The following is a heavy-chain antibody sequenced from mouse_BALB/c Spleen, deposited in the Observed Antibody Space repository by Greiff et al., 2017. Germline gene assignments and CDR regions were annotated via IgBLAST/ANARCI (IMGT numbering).Heavy chain of an antibody. D-gene: IGHD1-1*01. J-gene: IGHJ1*01. CDR1: GFNIKDTY. CDR2: IDPANGNT. V-gene: IGHV14-3*02. Sequence: VQLQQSGAELVKPGASVKLSCTASGFNIKDTYMHWVKQRPEQGLEWIGRIDPANGNTKYGPKFQGKATITADTSSNTAYLQLSSLTSEDTAVYYCARKKDYYGSSYYWYFDGWGAGTTVTVSS. CDR3: ARKKDYYGSSYYWYFDG.